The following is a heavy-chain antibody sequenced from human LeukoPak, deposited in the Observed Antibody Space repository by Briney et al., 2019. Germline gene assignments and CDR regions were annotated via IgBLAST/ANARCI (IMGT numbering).Heavy chain of an antibody. Sequence: GGFLRISCAASGFTFSSYSMNWVRQAPGKGLEWVSSISSSSSYIYYADSVKGRFTVSRDNAKNSLYLQMNSLRAEDTAVYYCARGIVVVVAAYFDYWGQGTLVTVSS. CDR3: ARGIVVVVAAYFDY. CDR1: GFTFSSYS. D-gene: IGHD2-15*01. J-gene: IGHJ4*02. V-gene: IGHV3-21*01. CDR2: ISSSSSYI.